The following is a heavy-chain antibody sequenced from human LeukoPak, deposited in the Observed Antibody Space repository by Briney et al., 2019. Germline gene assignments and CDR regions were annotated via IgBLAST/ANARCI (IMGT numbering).Heavy chain of an antibody. CDR1: GFTFSTYA. CDR2: ISGSGAST. V-gene: IGHV3-23*01. D-gene: IGHD6-6*01. J-gene: IGHJ3*01. Sequence: GGSLRLSCAASGFTFSTYAISWVRQAPGKGLEWVSAISGSGASTYYADSVKGRFTVSRDNSKNTLYLQMNSLRAEDTAVYYCAKEHSSSSSDAFDAWGQGTMVTVSS. CDR3: AKEHSSSSSDAFDA.